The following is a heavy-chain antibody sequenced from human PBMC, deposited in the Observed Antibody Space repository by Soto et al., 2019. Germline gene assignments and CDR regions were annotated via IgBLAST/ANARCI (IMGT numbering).Heavy chain of an antibody. D-gene: IGHD3-22*01. Sequence: SETLSLTCTVSGGSISSSTYYWGWMRQPPGKGLEWIASFFIGENTYYNPSLKSRVTISIDTSKNQFSLKLSSVTATDTAVYYCASQHYYDSSGYYVVYWGQGTLVTVSS. J-gene: IGHJ4*02. CDR1: GGSISSSTYY. CDR3: ASQHYYDSSGYYVVY. CDR2: FFIGENT. V-gene: IGHV4-39*01.